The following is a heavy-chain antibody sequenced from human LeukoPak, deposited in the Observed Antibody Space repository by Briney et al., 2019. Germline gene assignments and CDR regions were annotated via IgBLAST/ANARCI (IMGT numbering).Heavy chain of an antibody. J-gene: IGHJ4*02. D-gene: IGHD3-10*01. CDR2: INPNSGGT. Sequence: ASVQVSCKASGYTFTGHYMHWVRQAPGQGLEWMGWINPNSGGTNYAQKFQGRVTMTRDTSISTAYMELSRLRSDDTAVYYCARGYYYGSGSYYNLEGYWGQGTLVTASS. CDR1: GYTFTGHY. CDR3: ARGYYYGSGSYYNLEGY. V-gene: IGHV1-2*02.